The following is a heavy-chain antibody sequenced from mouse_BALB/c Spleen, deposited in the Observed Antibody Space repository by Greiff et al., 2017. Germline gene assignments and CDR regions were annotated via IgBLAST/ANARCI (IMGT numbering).Heavy chain of an antibody. CDR3: ARSETTVVDAMDY. D-gene: IGHD1-1*01. J-gene: IGHJ4*01. CDR2: INPSTGYT. CDR1: GYTFTSYW. Sequence: VQLQQSGAELAKPGASVKMSCKASGYTFTSYWMHWVKQRPGQGLEWIGYINPSTGYTEYNQKFKDKATLTADKSSSTAYMQLSSLTSEDSAVYYCARSETTVVDAMDYWGQGTSVTVSS. V-gene: IGHV1-7*01.